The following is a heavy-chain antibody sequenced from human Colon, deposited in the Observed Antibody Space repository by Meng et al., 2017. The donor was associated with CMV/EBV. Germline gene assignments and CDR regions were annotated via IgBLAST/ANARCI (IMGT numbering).Heavy chain of an antibody. CDR3: AMGRGDDYYGMDV. CDR1: GFVFGSYA. V-gene: IGHV3-23*03. D-gene: IGHD2-21*02. Sequence: GGSLRLSCAGSGFVFGSYAMNWVRQAPGKGLEWVSIIYRDARRTAYADSVRGRFTISRDISKNTLYLHMNSLTVEDTAVYFCAMGRGDDYYGMDVWGQGTPVTVSS. J-gene: IGHJ6*02. CDR2: IYRDARRT.